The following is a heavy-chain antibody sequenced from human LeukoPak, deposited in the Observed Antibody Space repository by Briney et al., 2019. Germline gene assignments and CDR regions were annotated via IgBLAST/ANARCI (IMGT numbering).Heavy chain of an antibody. J-gene: IGHJ4*02. CDR2: INPNSGGT. CDR3: ARTVSGRSSLFDY. V-gene: IGHV1-2*04. Sequence: ASVKVSCKASGYTFTGYYMHWVRQAPGQGLEWMGWINPNSGGTNYAQKFQGWVTMTRDTSISTAYMELSRLRPDDTAVYYCARTVSGRSSLFDYWGQGTLVTVSS. CDR1: GYTFTGYY. D-gene: IGHD6-6*01.